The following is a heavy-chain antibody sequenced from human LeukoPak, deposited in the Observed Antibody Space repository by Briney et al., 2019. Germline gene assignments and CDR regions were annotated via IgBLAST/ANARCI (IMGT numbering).Heavy chain of an antibody. Sequence: GGSLRLSCAASGFTFSSYWMHWVRQAPGKGLMYVSRINYDGVTTRYADSVTGRFTISRDNAKNTLYLQMNSLRAEDTAVYYCARNSNGMSNWGQGTLVIVSS. J-gene: IGHJ4*02. D-gene: IGHD2-8*01. V-gene: IGHV3-74*01. CDR3: ARNSNGMSN. CDR2: INYDGVTT. CDR1: GFTFSSYW.